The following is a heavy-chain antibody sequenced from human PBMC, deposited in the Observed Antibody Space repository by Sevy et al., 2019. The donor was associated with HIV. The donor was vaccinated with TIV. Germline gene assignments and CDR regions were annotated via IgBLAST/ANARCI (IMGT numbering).Heavy chain of an antibody. CDR2: ISPSGHAI. V-gene: IGHV3-48*03. D-gene: IGHD3-22*01. CDR3: ARDIDSSGYSYAFDL. J-gene: IGHJ3*01. CDR1: GFTFSSYA. Sequence: GGSLRLSCAASGFTFSSYAMTWVRQAPGKGLEWVSYISPSGHAIYYADSVKGRFTVSRDNAKNSLYLQMNSLRGDDTALYYCARDIDSSGYSYAFDLWGQGTMVTVSS.